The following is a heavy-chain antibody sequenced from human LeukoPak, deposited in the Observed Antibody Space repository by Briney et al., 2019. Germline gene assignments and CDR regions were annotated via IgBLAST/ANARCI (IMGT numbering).Heavy chain of an antibody. Sequence: SETLSLTCTVSGGSISSYYWRWIRQPPGKGLEWIGYIYYSVSTNYNPSLKSRVTISVDTFKNQFSLKLSSVTAADTAVYYCAMLVGYSSDYWGQGTLVTVSS. CDR3: AMLVGYSSDY. J-gene: IGHJ4*02. CDR2: IYYSVST. CDR1: GGSISSYY. V-gene: IGHV4-59*01. D-gene: IGHD6-13*01.